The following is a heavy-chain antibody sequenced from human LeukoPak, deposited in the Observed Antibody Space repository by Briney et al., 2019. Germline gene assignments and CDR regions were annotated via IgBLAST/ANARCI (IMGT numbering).Heavy chain of an antibody. D-gene: IGHD1-26*01. CDR3: ARDRDIGTYYYYYGMDV. Sequence: SWVRQPPGKGLEWIGYIYHSGSTYYNPSLKSRVTISVDRSKNQFSLKLSSVTAADTAVYYCARDRDIGTYYYYYGMDVWGQGTTVTVSS. CDR2: IYHSGST. V-gene: IGHV4-30-2*01. J-gene: IGHJ6*02.